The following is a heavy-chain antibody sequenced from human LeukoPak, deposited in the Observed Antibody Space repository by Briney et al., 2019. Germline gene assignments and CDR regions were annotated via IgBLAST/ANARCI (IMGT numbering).Heavy chain of an antibody. Sequence: ASVKVSCKASGYTFTYYYMHWVRQAPGQGLEWMGWINPYSGDTNYAQKFQGRVTMTRDTSISAAYMELSRLRSDDTAVYYCARDPYSNYFDYWGQGTLVTVSS. D-gene: IGHD5-18*01. CDR3: ARDPYSNYFDY. J-gene: IGHJ4*02. CDR2: INPYSGDT. CDR1: GYTFTYYY. V-gene: IGHV1-2*02.